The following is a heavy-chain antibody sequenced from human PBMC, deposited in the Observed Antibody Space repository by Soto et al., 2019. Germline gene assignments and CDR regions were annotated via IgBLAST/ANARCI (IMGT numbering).Heavy chain of an antibody. CDR2: ISWNSGSI. CDR3: AKDNEGARQLYYYYGMDV. V-gene: IGHV3-9*01. D-gene: IGHD1-26*01. Sequence: EVQLVESGGGLVQPGRSLRLSCAASGFTFDDYAMHWVRQAPGKGLEWVSGISWNSGSIGYADSVKGRFTISRDNAKNSLYLQMNSLRAEDTALYYCAKDNEGARQLYYYYGMDVWGQGTTVTVSS. J-gene: IGHJ6*02. CDR1: GFTFDDYA.